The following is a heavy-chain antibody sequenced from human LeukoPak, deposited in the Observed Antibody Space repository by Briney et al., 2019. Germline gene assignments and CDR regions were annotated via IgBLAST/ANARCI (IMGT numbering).Heavy chain of an antibody. Sequence: GASVKVSCKASGGTFSSYAISWVRQAPGQGLEWMGGIIPIFGTANYAQKFQGRVTITADESTSTAYMELSSLRSEDTAVYYCARRSRYSSRLSAFDIWGQGTMVTVSS. V-gene: IGHV1-69*13. D-gene: IGHD6-13*01. CDR2: IIPIFGTA. CDR3: ARRSRYSSRLSAFDI. J-gene: IGHJ3*02. CDR1: GGTFSSYA.